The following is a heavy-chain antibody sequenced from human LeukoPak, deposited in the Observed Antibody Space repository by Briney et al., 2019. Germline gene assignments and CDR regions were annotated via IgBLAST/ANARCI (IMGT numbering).Heavy chain of an antibody. V-gene: IGHV4-4*02. CDR2: IYHSGST. J-gene: IGHJ4*02. CDR1: GGSIISDIW. CDR3: AGGGYCSSSSCFAPLFDW. D-gene: IGHD2-2*01. Sequence: SGTLSLTCAVSGGSIISDIWWSWVRQPPGKGLEWVGEIYHSGSTNYNPSLKSRVTISVDKSKNQFSLRLRSVTAADTALYFCAGGGYCSSSSCFAPLFDWWGQGTLVTVSS.